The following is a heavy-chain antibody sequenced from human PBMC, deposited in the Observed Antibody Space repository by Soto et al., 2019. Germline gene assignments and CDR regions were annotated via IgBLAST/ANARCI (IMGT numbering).Heavy chain of an antibody. CDR2: IIPIFGTA. V-gene: IGHV1-69*13. Sequence: ASVKVSCKASGGTFSSYAISWVRQAPGQGLEWMGGIIPIFGTANYAQKFQGRVTITADESTSTAYMELSSLRSEDTAVYYGAIRRADTAMVFDYWGQGTLVTVSS. CDR3: AIRRADTAMVFDY. CDR1: GGTFSSYA. J-gene: IGHJ4*02. D-gene: IGHD5-18*01.